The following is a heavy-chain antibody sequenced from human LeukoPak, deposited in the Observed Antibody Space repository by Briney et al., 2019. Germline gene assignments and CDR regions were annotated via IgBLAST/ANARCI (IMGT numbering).Heavy chain of an antibody. Sequence: GGSLRLSCAASGFNFSSYGMHWVRQAPGKGLEGVAVISYDGSNKYYADSVKGRFTISRDNSKNTLYLQMNSLRAEDTAVYYCAKDDDTSPFDYWGQGTLVTVSS. V-gene: IGHV3-30*18. CDR2: ISYDGSNK. D-gene: IGHD1-1*01. J-gene: IGHJ4*02. CDR3: AKDDDTSPFDY. CDR1: GFNFSSYG.